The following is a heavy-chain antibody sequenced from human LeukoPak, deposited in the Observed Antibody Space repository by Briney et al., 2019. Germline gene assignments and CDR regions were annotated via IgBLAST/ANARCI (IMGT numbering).Heavy chain of an antibody. D-gene: IGHD3-16*02. Sequence: SETLSLTCAISGDFISGSHWWSWVRLPPGKGLEWIGEIFHSGRANYNPSLRSRVTFSLDTSKNQFSLKLSSVTAADTAVYYCARPSSTYYDYVWGSYRYYFDYWGQGTLVTVSS. CDR1: GDFISGSHW. V-gene: IGHV4-4*02. CDR3: ARPSSTYYDYVWGSYRYYFDY. J-gene: IGHJ4*02. CDR2: IFHSGRA.